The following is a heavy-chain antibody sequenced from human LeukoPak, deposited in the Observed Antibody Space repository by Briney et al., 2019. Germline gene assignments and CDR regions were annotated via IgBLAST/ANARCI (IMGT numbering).Heavy chain of an antibody. V-gene: IGHV3-21*04. CDR3: AKEGIFGVPFFDY. J-gene: IGHJ4*02. CDR1: GFTFSSYS. D-gene: IGHD3-3*01. CDR2: ISSSSSYI. Sequence: GGSLRLSCAASGFTFSSYSMNWVRQAPGKGLEWVSSISSSSSYIYYADSVKGRFTISRDNSKNTLYLQMNSLRAEDTAVYYCAKEGIFGVPFFDYWGQGTLVTVSS.